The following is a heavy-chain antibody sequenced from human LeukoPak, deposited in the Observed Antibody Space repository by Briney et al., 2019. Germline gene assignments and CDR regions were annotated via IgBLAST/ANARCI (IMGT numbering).Heavy chain of an antibody. CDR1: GFTFGSYS. J-gene: IGHJ4*02. D-gene: IGHD6-19*01. CDR3: ARESGSASFDY. Sequence: GGSLRLSCAASGFTFGSYSINWVRQAPGKGLEWVSSISSSSSYIYYADSVKGRFTISRDNAKNSLYLQMNSLRAEDTAVYYCARESGSASFDYWGQGTPVTVSS. V-gene: IGHV3-21*01. CDR2: ISSSSSYI.